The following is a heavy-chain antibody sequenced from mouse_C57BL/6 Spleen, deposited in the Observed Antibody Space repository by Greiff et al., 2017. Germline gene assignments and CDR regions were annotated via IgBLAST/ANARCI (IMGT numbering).Heavy chain of an antibody. CDR1: GFSLTSYG. V-gene: IGHV2-5*01. J-gene: IGHJ1*03. D-gene: IGHD1-1*01. CDR2: IWRGGST. CDR3: ATPVITTPHWYFDV. Sequence: VQLQQSGPGLVQPSQSLSITCTVSGFSLTSYGVHWVRQSPGKGLEWLGVIWRGGSTDYNAAFMSRLSITKDNSKSQVFFKMNSLQADDTAIYYCATPVITTPHWYFDVWGTGTTVTVSS.